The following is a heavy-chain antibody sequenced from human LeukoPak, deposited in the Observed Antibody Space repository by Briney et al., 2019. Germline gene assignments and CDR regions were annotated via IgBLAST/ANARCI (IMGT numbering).Heavy chain of an antibody. V-gene: IGHV1-18*04. CDR2: ISAYNGNT. J-gene: IGHJ4*02. Sequence: ASVKVSCKASGYTFTSYGISWVRQAPGQGLEWMGWISAYNGNTNYAQKLQGRVTMTTDTSTSTAYTELRSLRSDDTAVYYCARPIAVAGTLYFDYWGQGTLVTVSS. CDR3: ARPIAVAGTLYFDY. CDR1: GYTFTSYG. D-gene: IGHD6-19*01.